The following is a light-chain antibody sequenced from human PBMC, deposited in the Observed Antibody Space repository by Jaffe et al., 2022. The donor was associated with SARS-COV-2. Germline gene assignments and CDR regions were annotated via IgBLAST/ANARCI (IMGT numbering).Light chain of an antibody. CDR3: QQRDNGPET. CDR2: GAS. V-gene: IGKV3-11*01. J-gene: IGKJ1*01. Sequence: IVLTQSPATLSLSPGERATLSCRASQSVGSYLAWYQQKPGQAPRLLIYGASNRATGIPARFSGSGSGTDFTLTISSLEPEDFAVYHCQQRDNGPETFGQGTKVEI. CDR1: QSVGSY.